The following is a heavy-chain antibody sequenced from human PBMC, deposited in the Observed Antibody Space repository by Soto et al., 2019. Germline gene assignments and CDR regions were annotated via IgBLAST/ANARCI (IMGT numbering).Heavy chain of an antibody. J-gene: IGHJ4*02. Sequence: ASVKVSCKASANTFTSYDINWVRQATGHGLGSMGWINPNSGNIGYAQKFQGRGTMTRDTAIRTAYMEVSRLRSDDTSVYYCARGRASGSYYLLDYWGQGTLVTVSS. V-gene: IGHV1-8*01. CDR3: ARGRASGSYYLLDY. D-gene: IGHD3-10*01. CDR2: INPNSGNI. CDR1: ANTFTSYD.